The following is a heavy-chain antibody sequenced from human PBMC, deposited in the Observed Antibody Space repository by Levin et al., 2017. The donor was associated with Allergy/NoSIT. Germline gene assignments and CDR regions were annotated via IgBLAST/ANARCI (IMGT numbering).Heavy chain of an antibody. J-gene: IGHJ3*02. V-gene: IGHV2-26*01. CDR2: IFSNDEK. Sequence: SGPTLVKPTETLTLTCTVSGFSLSNARMGVSWIRQPPGKALEWLAHIFSNDEKSYSTSLKSRLTISKDTSKSQVVLTMTNMDPVDTATYYCARIPDIVGATYANDAFDIWGQGTMVTVSS. CDR1: GFSLSNARMG. D-gene: IGHD1-26*01. CDR3: ARIPDIVGATYANDAFDI.